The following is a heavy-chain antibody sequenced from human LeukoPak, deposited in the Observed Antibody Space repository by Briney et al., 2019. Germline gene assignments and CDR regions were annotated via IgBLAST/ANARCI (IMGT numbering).Heavy chain of an antibody. CDR3: ASNSPRDDAFDI. Sequence: PGGSLRLSCAASGFTFNYAWMSWVRQVPGKGLEWVGQTVSEIDGGTTDYATPVKGRFTISRDNAKNSLYLQMNSLRAEDTAVYYCASNSPRDDAFDIWGQGTMVTVSS. CDR2: TVSEIDGGTT. V-gene: IGHV3-15*04. CDR1: GFTFNYAW. D-gene: IGHD4-23*01. J-gene: IGHJ3*02.